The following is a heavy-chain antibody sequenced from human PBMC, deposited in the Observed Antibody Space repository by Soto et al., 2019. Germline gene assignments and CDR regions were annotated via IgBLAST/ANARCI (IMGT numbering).Heavy chain of an antibody. Sequence: ESGGGVVQPGRSLRLSCAASGFTFSSYGMHWVRQAPGTGLEWVAVIWYDGSNKYYADSVKGRFTISRDNSKNTLYLQMNSLRAEDTAVYYCARGNWNDPFDYWGQGTLVTVSS. J-gene: IGHJ4*02. CDR2: IWYDGSNK. V-gene: IGHV3-33*01. CDR1: GFTFSSYG. D-gene: IGHD1-1*01. CDR3: ARGNWNDPFDY.